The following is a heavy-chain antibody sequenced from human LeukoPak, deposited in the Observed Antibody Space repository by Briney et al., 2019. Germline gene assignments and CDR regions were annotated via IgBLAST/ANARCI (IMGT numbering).Heavy chain of an antibody. V-gene: IGHV3-30*02. J-gene: IGHJ4*02. D-gene: IGHD3-10*01. CDR1: GFTFSTYG. Sequence: PGGSLRLSCAASGFTFSTYGMHWVRQAPGKGLEWVAFIRDDGGNKHYADSVKGRFTISRDNSKNTLYLQMNGLRADDTAVYYCTKGHYYGSGSYWVWGQGTLVTVSS. CDR3: TKGHYYGSGSYWV. CDR2: IRDDGGNK.